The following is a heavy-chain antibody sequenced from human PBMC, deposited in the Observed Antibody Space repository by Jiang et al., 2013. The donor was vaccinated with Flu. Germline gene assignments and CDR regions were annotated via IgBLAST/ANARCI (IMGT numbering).Heavy chain of an antibody. D-gene: IGHD1-7*01. CDR2: ISAYNGNT. J-gene: IGHJ4*02. V-gene: IGHV1-18*01. Sequence: WVRQAPGQGLEWMGWISAYNGNTNYAQKLQGRVTMTTDTSTSTAYMELRSLRSDDTAVYYCARDRELRPIDYWGQGTLVTVSS. CDR3: ARDRELRPIDY.